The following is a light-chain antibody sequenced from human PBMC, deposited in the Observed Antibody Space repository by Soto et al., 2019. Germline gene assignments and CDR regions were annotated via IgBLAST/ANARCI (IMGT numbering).Light chain of an antibody. Sequence: TSSDVGGYNYVSWYQQHPGKAPKLMIYDVGNRPSGVSNRFSGSKSGNTASLTISGLQAEDEADYYCSSYTSSSTLDVFGTGSKVTVL. CDR2: DVG. CDR1: SSDVGGYNY. V-gene: IGLV2-14*04. CDR3: SSYTSSSTLDV. J-gene: IGLJ1*01.